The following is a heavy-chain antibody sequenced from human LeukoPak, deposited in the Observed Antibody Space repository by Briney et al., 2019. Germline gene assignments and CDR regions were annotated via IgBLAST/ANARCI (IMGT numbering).Heavy chain of an antibody. CDR3: ARASSGWYDY. Sequence: GGSLRLSCAASGFTVSSNYMSWVRQAPGKGLEWVSVIYSGGSTYYADSVKGRFTISRDNPKNSLYLQMNSLRAEDTAVYYCARASSGWYDYWGQGTLVTVSS. CDR1: GFTVSSNY. CDR2: IYSGGST. J-gene: IGHJ4*02. V-gene: IGHV3-53*01. D-gene: IGHD6-19*01.